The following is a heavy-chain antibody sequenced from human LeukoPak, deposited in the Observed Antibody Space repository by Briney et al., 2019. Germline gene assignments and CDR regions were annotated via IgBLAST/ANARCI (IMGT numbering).Heavy chain of an antibody. CDR1: GFTLSSYE. CDR2: IDYGGGSG. Sequence: GGSLRLSCTVSGFTLSSYEMSWIRQAPGKGLEWVSSIDYGGGSGHYADSVKGRFTISRDNSKNTLYLQMNSLRAEDTAVYYCARQYSSSSQAVPYYFDYWGQGTLVTVSS. CDR3: ARQYSSSSQAVPYYFDY. D-gene: IGHD6-6*01. J-gene: IGHJ4*02. V-gene: IGHV3-23*01.